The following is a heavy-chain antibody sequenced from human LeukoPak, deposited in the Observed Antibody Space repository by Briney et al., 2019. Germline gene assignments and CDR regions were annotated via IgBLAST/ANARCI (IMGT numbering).Heavy chain of an antibody. CDR1: GGSISSGGYS. V-gene: IGHV4-30-2*01. CDR2: IYHSGST. D-gene: IGHD5-12*01. CDR3: ARRGDSGYDQFDY. Sequence: SQTLSLTCAVSGGSISSGGYSWSWIRQPPGKGLEWIGYIYHSGSTYYNPSLRSRVTISVDTSKNQFSLKLSSVTAADTAVYYCARRGDSGYDQFDYWGQGTLVTVSS. J-gene: IGHJ4*02.